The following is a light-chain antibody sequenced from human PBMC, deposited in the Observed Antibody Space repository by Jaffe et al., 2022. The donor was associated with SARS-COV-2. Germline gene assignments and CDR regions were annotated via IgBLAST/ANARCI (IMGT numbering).Light chain of an antibody. CDR1: QSLVYSDGETY. J-gene: IGKJ2*01. V-gene: IGKV2-30*01. CDR2: KVS. CDR3: MQGRHWPYT. Sequence: DVVMTQSPLSLPVTLGQPASISCRSTQSLVYSDGETYLSWFQQRPGQSPRRLIYKVSNRDSGVPDRFSGSGSGTDFTLKISRVEAEDVGVYYCMQGRHWPYTFGQGTKLEIQ.